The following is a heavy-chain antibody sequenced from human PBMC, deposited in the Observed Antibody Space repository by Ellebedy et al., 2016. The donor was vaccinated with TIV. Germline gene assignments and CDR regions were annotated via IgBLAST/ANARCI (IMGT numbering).Heavy chain of an antibody. D-gene: IGHD3-22*01. CDR1: GFTFSSYW. Sequence: GESLKISCAASGFTFSSYWVHWVRQVPGKGLEWVSGISGGGETTSYADSVKGRFTISRDNSTNLLFLQMNSLIAEDTALYYCAKGRKLIRSSSLDYWGQGTLVTVSS. V-gene: IGHV3-23*01. CDR3: AKGRKLIRSSSLDY. CDR2: ISGGGETT. J-gene: IGHJ4*02.